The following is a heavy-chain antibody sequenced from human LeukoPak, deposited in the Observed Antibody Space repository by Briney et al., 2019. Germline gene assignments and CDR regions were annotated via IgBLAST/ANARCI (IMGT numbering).Heavy chain of an antibody. CDR1: GYTFTSYG. V-gene: IGHV1-18*01. J-gene: IGHJ4*02. Sequence: ASVKVSCKASGYTFTSYGSSWVRQAPGQGLEGIGWISAYNGNTNYAQKLQGRVTMTTDTSTSTAYMELRSLRSDDTAVCYCARDRLRKITIFGVVLPDYWGQGTLVTVSS. CDR3: ARDRLRKITIFGVVLPDY. CDR2: ISAYNGNT. D-gene: IGHD3-3*01.